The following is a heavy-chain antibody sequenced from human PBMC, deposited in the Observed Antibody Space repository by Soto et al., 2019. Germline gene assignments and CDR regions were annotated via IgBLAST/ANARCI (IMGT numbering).Heavy chain of an antibody. CDR2: ITGSGANT. Sequence: EVQLLESGGGLVQPGGSLRLSCAASGFTFSNFAVTWVRQAPGKGLEWVSAITGSGANTYYAGSVKGRFTISRDNSKNTLYLQMNSLRAEDTAVYYCAKSLPYSSRWLTDFDHWGQGTLVTVSS. CDR1: GFTFSNFA. J-gene: IGHJ4*02. V-gene: IGHV3-23*01. D-gene: IGHD6-13*01. CDR3: AKSLPYSSRWLTDFDH.